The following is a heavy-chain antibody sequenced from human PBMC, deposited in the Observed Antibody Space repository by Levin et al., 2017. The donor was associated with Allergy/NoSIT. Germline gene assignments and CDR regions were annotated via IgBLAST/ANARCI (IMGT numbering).Heavy chain of an antibody. D-gene: IGHD6-13*01. CDR2: IYYSGST. CDR3: ARLVAAAVDY. CDR1: GGSISSSSYY. V-gene: IGHV4-39*01. Sequence: SEILSLTCTVSGGSISSSSYYWGWIRQPPGKGLEWIGSIYYSGSTYYNPSLKSRVTISVDTSKNQFSLKLSSVTAADTAVYYCARLVAAAVDYWGQGTLVTVSS. J-gene: IGHJ4*02.